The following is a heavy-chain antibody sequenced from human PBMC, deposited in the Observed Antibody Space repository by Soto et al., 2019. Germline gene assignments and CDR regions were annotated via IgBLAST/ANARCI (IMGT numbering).Heavy chain of an antibody. CDR2: ISSSGGSI. CDR1: GFTFRNFA. V-gene: IGHV3-21*06. Sequence: EVQLVESGGGQVRPGGSLRLSCAVSGFTFRNFAMNWVRQAPGKGLEWVSSISSSGGSIYYAESLKGRSTVSRDNAQNFLYLQMNRLRVEDTAVYYCARAAREMTTTPHGYWGQGTLVTVSS. CDR3: ARAAREMTTTPHGY. J-gene: IGHJ4*02. D-gene: IGHD4-4*01.